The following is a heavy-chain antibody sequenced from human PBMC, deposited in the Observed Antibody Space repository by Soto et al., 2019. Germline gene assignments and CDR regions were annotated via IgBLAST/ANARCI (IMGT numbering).Heavy chain of an antibody. V-gene: IGHV1-69*06. J-gene: IGHJ4*02. CDR2: IIPIFNST. D-gene: IGHD2-2*02. Sequence: SVKISCKVSGSRFSNYVISWVRQAPGHGLEWLGRIIPIFNSTKYAQSFQGRATITADKSTSTASLELSSLRSDDTAVYYCAREGRGKKAGYNGLVSLGYWGQGTLVTVSS. CDR1: GSRFSNYV. CDR3: AREGRGKKAGYNGLVSLGY.